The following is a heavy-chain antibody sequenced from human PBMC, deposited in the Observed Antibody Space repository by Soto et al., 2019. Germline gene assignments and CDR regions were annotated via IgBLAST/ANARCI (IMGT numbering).Heavy chain of an antibody. CDR1: GYTFTSYG. J-gene: IGHJ6*02. V-gene: IGHV1-18*04. D-gene: IGHD3-3*01. CDR2: ISAYNGNT. Sequence: ASVKVSCKASGYTFTSYGISWVRQAPGQGLEWMGWISAYNGNTNYAQKLQGRVTMTTDTSTSTAYMELRSLRSDDTAVYYCARDRGDYSDFWSNGGMDVWGQGTTVTVSS. CDR3: ARDRGDYSDFWSNGGMDV.